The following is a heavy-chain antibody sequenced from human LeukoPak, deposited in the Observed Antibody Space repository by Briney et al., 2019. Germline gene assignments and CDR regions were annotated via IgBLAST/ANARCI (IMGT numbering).Heavy chain of an antibody. Sequence: GGSLRLSCAASGFTFSSYSMNWVRQAPGKGPEWISYISGSSKIIHWAESLKGRFTISRDNAKNSLYLQMNSLRDEDTAVYYCARDYSSSGTFFGYYYGMDVWGQGTTVTVSS. CDR3: ARDYSSSGTFFGYYYGMDV. CDR2: ISGSSKII. D-gene: IGHD2-2*01. J-gene: IGHJ6*02. V-gene: IGHV3-48*02. CDR1: GFTFSSYS.